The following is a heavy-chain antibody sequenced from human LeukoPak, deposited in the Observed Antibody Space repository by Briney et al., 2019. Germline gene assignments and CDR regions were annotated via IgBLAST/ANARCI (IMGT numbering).Heavy chain of an antibody. Sequence: ASVKVSCKASGYTFTSYAMHWVRQAPGQRLEWMGWINAGNGSTKYSQKFQGRVTITRDTSASTAYMELSSLRSEDTAVYYCARVRLGYCSSTSCYGLDYWGQGTLVTVSS. D-gene: IGHD2-2*01. CDR3: ARVRLGYCSSTSCYGLDY. J-gene: IGHJ4*02. CDR1: GYTFTSYA. V-gene: IGHV1-3*01. CDR2: INAGNGST.